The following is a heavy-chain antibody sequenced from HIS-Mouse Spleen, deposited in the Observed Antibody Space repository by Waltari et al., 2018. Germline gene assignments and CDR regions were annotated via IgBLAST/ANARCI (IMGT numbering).Heavy chain of an antibody. Sequence: QLQLQESGPGLVKPSETLSLTCTVSGGSISSSSYYWGWIRQPPGKGLEWIGSFYYSGSTYYSPSLKSRVTISVDTSKNQFSLKLSSVTAADTAVYYCARPRVYSNYEGYYFDYWGQGTLVTVSS. J-gene: IGHJ4*02. CDR1: GGSISSSSYY. V-gene: IGHV4-39*07. D-gene: IGHD4-4*01. CDR3: ARPRVYSNYEGYYFDY. CDR2: FYYSGST.